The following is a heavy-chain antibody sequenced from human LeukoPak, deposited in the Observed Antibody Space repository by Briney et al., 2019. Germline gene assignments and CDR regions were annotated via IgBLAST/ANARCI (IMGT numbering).Heavy chain of an antibody. D-gene: IGHD3-22*01. V-gene: IGHV1-8*03. Sequence: ASVKVSCKASGYTFTSYDINWVRQATGQGLEWMGWMNPNSGNTGYAQKFQGRVTITRNTSISTAYMELSSLRSEDTAVYYCATTRSSSGYYWGGQIGYWGQGTLVTVSS. CDR2: MNPNSGNT. CDR1: GYTFTSYD. J-gene: IGHJ4*02. CDR3: ATTRSSSGYYWGGQIGY.